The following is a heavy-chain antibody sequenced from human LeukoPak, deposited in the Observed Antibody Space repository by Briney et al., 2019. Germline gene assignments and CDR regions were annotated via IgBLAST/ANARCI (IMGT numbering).Heavy chain of an antibody. D-gene: IGHD3-22*01. CDR1: GGSISSGGYS. J-gene: IGHJ3*02. V-gene: IGHV4-30-2*01. CDR3: ATVSSGYLGAFDI. CDR2: IYHSGST. Sequence: SETLSLTCAVSGGSISSGGYSWSWIRQPPGKGLEWIGYIYHSGSTYYNPSLKSRVTISVDRSKNQFSLKLSSVTAADTAVYYCATVSSGYLGAFDIWGQGTMVTVSS.